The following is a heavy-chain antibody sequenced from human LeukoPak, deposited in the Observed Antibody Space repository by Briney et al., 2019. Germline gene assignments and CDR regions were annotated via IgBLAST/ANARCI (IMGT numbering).Heavy chain of an antibody. D-gene: IGHD3-22*01. CDR3: ARAPDYYDSSGFDY. CDR2: IIPILGIA. CDR1: GGTFSSYA. V-gene: IGHV1-69*04. Sequence: SVKVSCKASGGTFSSYAISCVRQAPGQGLEWMERIIPILGIANYAQKFQGRVTITADKSTSTAYMELSSLRSEDTAVYYCARAPDYYDSSGFDYWGQGTLVTVSS. J-gene: IGHJ4*02.